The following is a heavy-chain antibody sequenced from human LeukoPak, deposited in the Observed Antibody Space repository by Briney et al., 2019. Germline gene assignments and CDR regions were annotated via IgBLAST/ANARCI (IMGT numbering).Heavy chain of an antibody. CDR3: AREHDSSGYWGYYFDY. Sequence: ASVKVSCKASGYTFTSYDINWVRQATGQGLEWMGWMNPNSGNTGYAQKLQGRVTMTTDTSTSTAYMELRSLRSDDTAVYYCAREHDSSGYWGYYFDYWGQGTLVTVSS. CDR1: GYTFTSYD. V-gene: IGHV1-8*01. D-gene: IGHD3-22*01. J-gene: IGHJ4*02. CDR2: MNPNSGNT.